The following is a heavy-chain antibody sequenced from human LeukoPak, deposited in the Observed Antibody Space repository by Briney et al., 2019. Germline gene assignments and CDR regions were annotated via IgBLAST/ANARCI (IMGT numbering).Heavy chain of an antibody. J-gene: IGHJ5*02. D-gene: IGHD3-10*01. CDR1: GYTFTSYY. Sequence: ASVKVSCKDSGYTFTSYYIHWVRQAPGQGLKCVGWINPNSGGTNYAQKLQGRVTLTSDTSISTAYIELSRLRSDDTAVDYCARGGSGSYFSWLDPWGQGTLVTVSS. CDR2: INPNSGGT. V-gene: IGHV1-2*02. CDR3: ARGGSGSYFSWLDP.